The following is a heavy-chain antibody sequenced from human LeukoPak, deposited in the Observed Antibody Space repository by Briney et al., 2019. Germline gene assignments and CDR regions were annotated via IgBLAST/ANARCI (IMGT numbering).Heavy chain of an antibody. CDR2: IIPIFGTA. CDR1: GGTFSSYA. V-gene: IGHV1-69*13. Sequence: ASVKVSCKASGGTFSSYAISWVRQAPGQGLEWMGGIIPIFGTANYAQKFQGRVTITADESTSTAYMELSSLRSEDTAVYYCARGPQGYCSSTSCYDLFAYWGQGTLVTVSS. J-gene: IGHJ4*02. CDR3: ARGPQGYCSSTSCYDLFAY. D-gene: IGHD2-2*01.